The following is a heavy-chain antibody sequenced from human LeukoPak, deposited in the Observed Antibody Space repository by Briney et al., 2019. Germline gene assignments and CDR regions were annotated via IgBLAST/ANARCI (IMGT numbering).Heavy chain of an antibody. Sequence: WASVKVSCKASGYTFTGYYMHWVRQAPGQGLEWMGWINPNSGGTNYAQKFQGRVTMTRDTSISTAYMELSRLRSDDTAVYYCARDKVYYGSGSYYYAIDYWGQGTLVTVSS. D-gene: IGHD3-10*01. J-gene: IGHJ4*02. CDR3: ARDKVYYGSGSYYYAIDY. V-gene: IGHV1-2*02. CDR2: INPNSGGT. CDR1: GYTFTGYY.